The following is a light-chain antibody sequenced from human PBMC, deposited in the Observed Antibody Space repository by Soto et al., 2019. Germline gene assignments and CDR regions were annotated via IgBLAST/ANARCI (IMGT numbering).Light chain of an antibody. CDR1: SSNIGNNY. V-gene: IGLV1-51*02. Sequence: QSVLTQPPSVSAAPGQKVTISCSGSSSNIGNNYVSWYQQLPGTAPKLLIYENNKRPSGIPDRFSGSKSGTSATLGITVLQTGDEADYYCGTWDSSLSFAVFGGGTQLTVL. CDR2: ENN. CDR3: GTWDSSLSFAV. J-gene: IGLJ7*01.